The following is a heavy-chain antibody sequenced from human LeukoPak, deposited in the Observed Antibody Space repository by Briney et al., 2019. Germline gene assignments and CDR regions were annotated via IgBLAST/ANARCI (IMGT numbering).Heavy chain of an antibody. D-gene: IGHD3-16*01. J-gene: IGHJ6*03. Sequence: SETLSLTCAVSGYSISSGYYWGWIRQPPGEGLEWIGSIYHSGSTYYNPSLKSRVTISVDTSKNQFSLKLSSVTAADTAVYYCASPRPGEYYYMDVWGKGTTVTVSS. CDR3: ASPRPGEYYYMDV. CDR1: GYSISSGYY. CDR2: IYHSGST. V-gene: IGHV4-38-2*01.